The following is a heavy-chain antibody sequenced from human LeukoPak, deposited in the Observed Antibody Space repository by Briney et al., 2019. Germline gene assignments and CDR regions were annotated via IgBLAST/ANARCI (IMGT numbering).Heavy chain of an antibody. D-gene: IGHD2-21*02. Sequence: ASMKVSCKASGYTFTNYHINWVRQATGQGLEWMGWINPNSGDRGYAQKFQGRVTITRDTSISTAYMELNSLRSEDTAVYFCARTTSLTASGYDYWGQGTLVTVSS. J-gene: IGHJ4*02. CDR1: GYTFTNYH. CDR3: ARTTSLTASGYDY. V-gene: IGHV1-8*03. CDR2: INPNSGDR.